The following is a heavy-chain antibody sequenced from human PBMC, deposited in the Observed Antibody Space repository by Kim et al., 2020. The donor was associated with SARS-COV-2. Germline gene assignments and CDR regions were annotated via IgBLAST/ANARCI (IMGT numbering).Heavy chain of an antibody. D-gene: IGHD1-26*01. Sequence: GGSLRLSCAASGFSFSGYAMHWVRQAPGKGLEWVAVIWFDGSHKFYTDSVKDRFTISRDNSKNTLYLLMNSLSPEDTAVYYCARDLFQVYWDLSKYYYGMDVWGRGTTVTVSS. CDR1: GFSFSGYA. CDR2: IWFDGSHK. V-gene: IGHV3-33*01. J-gene: IGHJ6*02. CDR3: ARDLFQVYWDLSKYYYGMDV.